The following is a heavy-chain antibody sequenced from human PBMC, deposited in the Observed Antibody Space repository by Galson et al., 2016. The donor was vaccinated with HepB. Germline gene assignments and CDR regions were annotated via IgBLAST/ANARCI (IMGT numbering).Heavy chain of an antibody. CDR3: SRGSGPTGRYSSSSDYFDS. D-gene: IGHD6-6*01. CDR1: GFSFSDYY. J-gene: IGHJ4*02. CDR2: ISSDGNSI. V-gene: IGHV3-11*01. Sequence: LRLSCAASGFSFSDYYMSWNRQAPGKGLEWVSYISSDGNSIYYADSVKGRFTLSRDNAKNSLYLQMNSLGVEDAAMYFCSRGSGPTGRYSSSSDYFDSWGRGTLVTGAS.